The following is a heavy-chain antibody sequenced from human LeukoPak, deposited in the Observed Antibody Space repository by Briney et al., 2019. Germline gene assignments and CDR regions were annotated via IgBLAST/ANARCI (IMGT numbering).Heavy chain of an antibody. V-gene: IGHV3-21*01. Sequence: GGSLRLSCAASGFAFSSFAMHWVCQAPGKGLEWVSSISSRSSYIYYADSVKGRFTISRDNAKNSLYLQMNSLRAEDTAVYYCARDTTSISHNFDYWGQGTLVTVSS. D-gene: IGHD2/OR15-2a*01. J-gene: IGHJ4*02. CDR3: ARDTTSISHNFDY. CDR2: ISSRSSYI. CDR1: GFAFSSFA.